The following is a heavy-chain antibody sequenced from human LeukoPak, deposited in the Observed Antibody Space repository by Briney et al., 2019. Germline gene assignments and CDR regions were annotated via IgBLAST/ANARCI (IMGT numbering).Heavy chain of an antibody. D-gene: IGHD1-1*01. CDR3: AKGVERRFNPDY. V-gene: IGHV3-23*01. J-gene: IGHJ4*02. CDR2: ISGGGGST. CDR1: GFTFSSYA. Sequence: GGSLRLSCAASGFTFSSYAMSWVRQAPGKGLEWVSTISGGGGSTYYADSVKGRFTISRDNSKNTLYLQMNSLRAEDTAVYYCAKGVERRFNPDYWGQGTLVTVSS.